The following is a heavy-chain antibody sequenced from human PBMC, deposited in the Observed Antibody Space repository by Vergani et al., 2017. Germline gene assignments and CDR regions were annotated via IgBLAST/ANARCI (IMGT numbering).Heavy chain of an antibody. Sequence: EVQLVESGGGLIQPGGSLRLSCAASGFTVSSNYMSWVRQAPGKGLEWVSVIYSGGSTYYADSVKGRLTISRDNSKNTLYLQMNSLRAEDTAVYYCARGGGSHSGSPLDAFDIWGQGTMVTVSS. CDR3: ARGGGSHSGSPLDAFDI. D-gene: IGHD1-26*01. J-gene: IGHJ3*02. CDR1: GFTVSSNY. CDR2: IYSGGST. V-gene: IGHV3-53*01.